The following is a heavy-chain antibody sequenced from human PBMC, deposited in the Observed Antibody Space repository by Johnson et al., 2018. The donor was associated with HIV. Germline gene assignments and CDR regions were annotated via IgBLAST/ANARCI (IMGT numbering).Heavy chain of an antibody. Sequence: VQLVASGGGLVKPGGSLRLSCAASGFPFSDYYMSWIRQAPGKGLELVANIQQDGSEKYYVGYVKGRFSISRDNAKYTVDLQMNSLRVEDTAVYYCAKVDCGGDTCAGYDPFDLWGQGTLGTVSS. D-gene: IGHD2-21*01. CDR2: IQQDGSEK. V-gene: IGHV3-7*01. J-gene: IGHJ3*01. CDR3: AKVDCGGDTCAGYDPFDL. CDR1: GFPFSDYY.